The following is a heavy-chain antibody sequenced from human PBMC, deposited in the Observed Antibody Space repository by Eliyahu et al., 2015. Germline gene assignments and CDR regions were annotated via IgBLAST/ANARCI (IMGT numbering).Heavy chain of an antibody. D-gene: IGHD3-9*01. J-gene: IGHJ6*04. CDR3: ARDGRYFGISRVDV. V-gene: IGHV4-39*02. Sequence: QLQLQESGPGLVKPSETLSLTCTVSXXXIXSSSYXWGWIRQPPGKGLEWIGSIYYSGSTYYNPSLKSRVTISVDTSKNQFSLKLSSVTAADTAVYYCARDGRYFGISRVDVWGKGTTVTVSS. CDR1: XXXIXSSSYX. CDR2: IYYSGST.